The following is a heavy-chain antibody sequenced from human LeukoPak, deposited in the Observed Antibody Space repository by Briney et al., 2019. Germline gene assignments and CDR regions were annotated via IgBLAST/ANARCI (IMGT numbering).Heavy chain of an antibody. CDR3: ARGRDYDILTGYLSYYYYGMDV. CDR2: INAGNGNT. J-gene: IGHJ6*04. D-gene: IGHD3-9*01. Sequence: GASVKVSCKASGYTSTSYGMHWVRQAPGQRLEWMGWINAGNGNTKNSQKSQGRVTITRDTSAGTAYMELSSLRSEDTAVYYCARGRDYDILTGYLSYYYYGMDVWGKGTTVTVSS. V-gene: IGHV1-3*01. CDR1: GYTSTSYG.